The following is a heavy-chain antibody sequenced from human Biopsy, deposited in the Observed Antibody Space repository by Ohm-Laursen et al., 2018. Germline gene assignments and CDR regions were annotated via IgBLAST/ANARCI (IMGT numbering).Heavy chain of an antibody. CDR3: ARFPDFWSGYYVDS. D-gene: IGHD3-3*01. CDR1: GFTFSDYY. J-gene: IGHJ4*02. Sequence: SLRLSCAASGFTFSDYYMSWIRQAPGKGLEWLSHLSSRGSNIYYADSVKGRFTVSRDNANNSLFLQMNSLTAEDTAVYYCARFPDFWSGYYVDSWGQGTLVTVSS. V-gene: IGHV3-11*01. CDR2: LSSRGSNI.